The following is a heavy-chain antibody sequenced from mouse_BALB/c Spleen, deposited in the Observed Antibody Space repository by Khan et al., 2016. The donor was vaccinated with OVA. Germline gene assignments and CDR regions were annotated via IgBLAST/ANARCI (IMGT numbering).Heavy chain of an antibody. Sequence: QIQLVQSGPELMKPGATVKISCKASGYTFTNYGMNWVKQAPGKGLEWIGWINTYTGEPTYTDDFKGRVAFSLDTSASTAYLQLNNLKNEDMATYFCARGASDWYFDVWGAGTTVTVSS. V-gene: IGHV9-1*02. CDR1: GYTFTNYG. CDR2: INTYTGEP. CDR3: ARGASDWYFDV. J-gene: IGHJ1*01.